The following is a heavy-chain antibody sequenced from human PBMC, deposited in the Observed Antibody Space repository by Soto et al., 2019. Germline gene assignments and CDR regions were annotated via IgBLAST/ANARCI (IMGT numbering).Heavy chain of an antibody. Sequence: EVQLVESGGGLVKPGGSLRLSCAASGFTFSSYSMNWVRQAPGEGLEWVSSISSSSTYIYYADSVKGRFTISRDNARNSLFLQMNSLRAEDTAVYYCAGEPMYYYGMDVWGQGTTVTVSS. CDR2: ISSSSTYI. CDR1: GFTFSSYS. J-gene: IGHJ6*02. V-gene: IGHV3-21*01. CDR3: AGEPMYYYGMDV.